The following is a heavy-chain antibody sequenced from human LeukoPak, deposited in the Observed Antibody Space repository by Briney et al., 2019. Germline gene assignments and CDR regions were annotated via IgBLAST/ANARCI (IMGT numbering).Heavy chain of an antibody. Sequence: SVKVSCKASGYTFTSYGISWVRQAPGQGLEWMGGIIPMFGTANYAQKFQGRVTITTDESTSTAYMGLSSLRSEDTAVYYCARTATYYYGSGMINWFDPWGQGTLVTVSS. V-gene: IGHV1-69*05. CDR1: GYTFTSYG. D-gene: IGHD3-10*01. J-gene: IGHJ5*02. CDR3: ARTATYYYGSGMINWFDP. CDR2: IIPMFGTA.